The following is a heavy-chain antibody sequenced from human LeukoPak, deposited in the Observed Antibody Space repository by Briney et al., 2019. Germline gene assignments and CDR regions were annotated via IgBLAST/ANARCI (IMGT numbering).Heavy chain of an antibody. V-gene: IGHV3-7*01. D-gene: IGHD1-26*01. CDR3: ASRVWVGTTFHYYYYMDV. J-gene: IGHJ6*03. CDR2: IKPDGSEI. Sequence: GGSLRLSCAASGFTFSSYWMSWVRQAPEKGLEWVAKIKPDGSEIYHVDSVQGRFTISRDNAKNSLYLQMNSLRAEDTAVYYCASRVWVGTTFHYYYYMDVWGKGTTVTVSS. CDR1: GFTFSSYW.